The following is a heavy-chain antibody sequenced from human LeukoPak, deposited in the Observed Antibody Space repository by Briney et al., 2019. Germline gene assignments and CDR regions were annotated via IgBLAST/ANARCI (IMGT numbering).Heavy chain of an antibody. CDR1: GYSVTNNSLH. CDR2: TYYRSQWYN. D-gene: IGHD4-17*01. J-gene: IGHJ4*02. V-gene: IGHV6-1*01. CDR3: ARVTVTTLEN. Sequence: SQTVSLTCAISGYSVTNNSLHWIWHRQSPSRGFVGLGRTYYRSQWYNDYAVSVKSRITITPDTSKNQFSLQLNSVTPEDTAVYYCARVTVTTLENWGQGTLVTVSS.